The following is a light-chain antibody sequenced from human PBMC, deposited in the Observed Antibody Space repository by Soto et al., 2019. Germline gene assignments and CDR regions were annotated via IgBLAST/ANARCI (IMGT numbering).Light chain of an antibody. CDR1: SSNIGSNY. Sequence: QAVLTQPPSASGTPGQRVTISCSGSSSNIGSNYVYWYQQVPGMAPKLLIYRNNQRPSGVPDRFSGSKSGTSDSLAISGLRSEDEADYYCAAWDDSLSGVVFGGGTKLTVL. CDR2: RNN. V-gene: IGLV1-47*01. J-gene: IGLJ2*01. CDR3: AAWDDSLSGVV.